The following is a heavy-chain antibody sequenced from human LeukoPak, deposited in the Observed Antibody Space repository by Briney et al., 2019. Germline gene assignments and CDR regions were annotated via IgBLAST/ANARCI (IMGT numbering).Heavy chain of an antibody. CDR1: GGSFSGYY. CDR2: INHSGST. J-gene: IGHJ4*02. V-gene: IGHV4-34*01. D-gene: IGHD7-27*01. CDR3: ARSFPLGIFDY. Sequence: PSETLSLTCAVYGGSFSGYYWSWIRQPPGKGLEWIGEINHSGSTNYNPSLKSRVTISVDTSKNQFSLKLSSVTAADTAVYYCARSFPLGIFDYWGQGTLVTVSS.